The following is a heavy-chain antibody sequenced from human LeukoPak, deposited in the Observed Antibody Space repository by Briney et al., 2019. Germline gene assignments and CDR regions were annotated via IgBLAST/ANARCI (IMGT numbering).Heavy chain of an antibody. CDR3: ARDTAMVSAFDY. CDR2: ISSSSYI. CDR1: GFTFSSYS. Sequence: GGSLRLSCAASGFTFSSYSMNWVRQAPGKGLEWVSSISSSSYIYYADSVKGRFTISRDNAKNSLYLQMNSLRAEDTAVYYCARDTAMVSAFDYWGQGTLVTVSS. D-gene: IGHD5-18*01. V-gene: IGHV3-21*01. J-gene: IGHJ4*02.